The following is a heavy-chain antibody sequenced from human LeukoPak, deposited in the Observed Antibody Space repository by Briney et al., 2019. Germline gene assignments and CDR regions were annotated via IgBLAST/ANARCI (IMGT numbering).Heavy chain of an antibody. Sequence: PGGSLRLSCAASGFTFSNYEFNWVRQAPGKGLEWVSYISSSGRNIYYADSVKGRFTVSRDNAKNTLSLQMNSLRAADTAVYYCARDLVQLWSKDYWGQGTLVTVSS. D-gene: IGHD5-18*01. V-gene: IGHV3-48*03. CDR2: ISSSGRNI. CDR1: GFTFSNYE. J-gene: IGHJ4*02. CDR3: ARDLVQLWSKDY.